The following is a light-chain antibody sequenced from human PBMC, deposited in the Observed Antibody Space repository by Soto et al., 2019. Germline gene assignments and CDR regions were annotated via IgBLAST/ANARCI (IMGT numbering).Light chain of an antibody. V-gene: IGKV3-11*01. Sequence: EIVLTQSPATLSLSPGERATLSYRASRSVRSYLAWYQQKPGQAPRLLIYDASNRAAGIPARFSGSGSETDFTFTISNLEPEDFAVYYCQQRYAWPPITFGQGTRLEIK. J-gene: IGKJ5*01. CDR1: RSVRSY. CDR2: DAS. CDR3: QQRYAWPPIT.